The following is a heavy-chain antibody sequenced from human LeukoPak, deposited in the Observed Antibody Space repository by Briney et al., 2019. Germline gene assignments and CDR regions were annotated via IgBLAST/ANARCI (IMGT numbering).Heavy chain of an antibody. CDR2: IRSKANSYAT. Sequence: GGSLRLSCAASGFTFSGSAMHRVRQASGKGLEWVGRIRSKANSYATAYAASVKGRFTISRDDSKNTAYLQMNSLKTEDTAVYYCTSGPHTGAAFDIWGQGTMVTVSS. V-gene: IGHV3-73*01. CDR1: GFTFSGSA. J-gene: IGHJ3*02. D-gene: IGHD1-14*01. CDR3: TSGPHTGAAFDI.